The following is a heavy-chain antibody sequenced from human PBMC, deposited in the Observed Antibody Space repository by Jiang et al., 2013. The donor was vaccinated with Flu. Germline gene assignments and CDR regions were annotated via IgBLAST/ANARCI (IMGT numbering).Heavy chain of an antibody. J-gene: IGHJ3*02. D-gene: IGHD3-22*01. Sequence: LLKPSETLSLTCAVYGGSFSGYYWSWIRQPPGKGLEWIGEINHSGSTNYNPSLKSRVTISVDTSKNQFSLKLSSVTAADTAVYYCARGTRKSSIVVPGAFDIWGQGTMVTVSS. CDR3: ARGTRKSSIVVPGAFDI. V-gene: IGHV4-34*01. CDR1: GGSFSGYY. CDR2: INHSGST.